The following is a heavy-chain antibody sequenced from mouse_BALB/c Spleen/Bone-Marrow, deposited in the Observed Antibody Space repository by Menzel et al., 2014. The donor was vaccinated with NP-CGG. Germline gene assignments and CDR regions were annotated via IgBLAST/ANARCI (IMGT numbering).Heavy chain of an antibody. J-gene: IGHJ2*01. CDR1: GYAFXNYL. Sequence: QVQLQQSGAELVRPGTSVKVSCKASGYAFXNYLIEWVKQRPGQGLGWIGVINPGSGGTNYNEKFKGKATLTADKSSSTAYMQLSSLTSDDSAVYFCARHYFDYWGQGTTLTVSS. CDR2: INPGSGGT. CDR3: ARHYFDY. V-gene: IGHV1-54*01.